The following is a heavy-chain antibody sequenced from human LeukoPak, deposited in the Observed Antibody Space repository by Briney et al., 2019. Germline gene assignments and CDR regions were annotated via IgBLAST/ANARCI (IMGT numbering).Heavy chain of an antibody. V-gene: IGHV1-46*01. CDR3: ARATYYYDSSGYSHDAFDI. Sequence: ASVKVSCKASGYTFTGYYMHWVRQAPGQGLEWMGIINPSGGSTSYAQKFQGRVTMTRDMSTSTVYMELSSLRSEDTAVYYCARATYYYDSSGYSHDAFDIWGQGTMVTVSS. J-gene: IGHJ3*02. D-gene: IGHD3-22*01. CDR2: INPSGGST. CDR1: GYTFTGYY.